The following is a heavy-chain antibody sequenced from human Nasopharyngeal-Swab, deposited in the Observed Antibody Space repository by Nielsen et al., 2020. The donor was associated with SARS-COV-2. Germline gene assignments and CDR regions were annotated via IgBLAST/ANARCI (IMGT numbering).Heavy chain of an antibody. V-gene: IGHV4-4*02. J-gene: IGHJ4*02. D-gene: IGHD6-13*01. CDR3: ARGEYSSSWYLDY. CDR2: IYHSGST. CDR1: GGSISSSNW. Sequence: SETLSLTCAVSGGSISSSNWWSCVRQPPGKGLEWIGEIYHSGSTNYNPSLKSRVTISVDKSKNQFSLKLSSVTAADTAVYYCARGEYSSSWYLDYWGKGTLVTVSS.